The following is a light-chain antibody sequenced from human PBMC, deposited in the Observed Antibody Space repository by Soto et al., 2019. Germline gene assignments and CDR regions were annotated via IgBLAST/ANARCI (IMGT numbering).Light chain of an antibody. CDR1: QSVSRN. J-gene: IGKJ2*01. CDR3: QQYNNWPPGKYT. CDR2: GAS. Sequence: EIMMTQSPATLSVSPGERATLSCRASQSVSRNLAWYQQKPGQAPRLLIYGASTRATGIPARFSGSGSGTEFTLTISSLQSEDFAVYYCQQYNNWPPGKYTFGQGT. V-gene: IGKV3-15*01.